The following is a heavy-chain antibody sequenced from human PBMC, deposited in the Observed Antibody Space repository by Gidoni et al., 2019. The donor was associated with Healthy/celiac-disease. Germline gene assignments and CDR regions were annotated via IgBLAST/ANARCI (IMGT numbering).Heavy chain of an antibody. J-gene: IGHJ4*02. D-gene: IGHD1-26*01. V-gene: IGHV3-9*01. CDR3: AKDLGVGATEYVFDY. CDR1: GLTFDDYA. Sequence: EVQLVESGGGLVQPGRSLRLSCAASGLTFDDYAMHWVRQAPGKGLEWVSGISWNSGSIGYADSVKGRFTISRDNAKNSLYLQMNSLRAEDTALYYCAKDLGVGATEYVFDYWGQGTLVTVSS. CDR2: ISWNSGSI.